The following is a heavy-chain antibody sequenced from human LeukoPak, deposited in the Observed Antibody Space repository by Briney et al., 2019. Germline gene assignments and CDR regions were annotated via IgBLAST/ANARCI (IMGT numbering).Heavy chain of an antibody. Sequence: GGSLRLSCAASGFTFDDYAMHWVRQAPGKGLEWVSGISWNSGSIGYADSVKGRFTISRDNAKNSLYLQMNSLRAEDTALYYCAKDILGYYYGSGSYDFDYWGQGTLVTVSS. CDR2: ISWNSGSI. D-gene: IGHD3-10*01. V-gene: IGHV3-9*01. CDR1: GFTFDDYA. J-gene: IGHJ4*02. CDR3: AKDILGYYYGSGSYDFDY.